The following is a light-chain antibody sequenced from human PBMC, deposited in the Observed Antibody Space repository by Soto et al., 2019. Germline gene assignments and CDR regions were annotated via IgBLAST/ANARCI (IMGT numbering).Light chain of an antibody. CDR1: QSVLHSSNNKNY. J-gene: IGKJ1*01. Sequence: DIVMTQSVDSLAVSLGERATINCKSSQSVLHSSNNKNYVAWYQQKPGQPPKLLMYWASTRESGVPDRFSGSGSGIDFTLTISSLQAEDVAVYYCQQYYSIPPTFGQGTKVEIK. CDR2: WAS. V-gene: IGKV4-1*01. CDR3: QQYYSIPPT.